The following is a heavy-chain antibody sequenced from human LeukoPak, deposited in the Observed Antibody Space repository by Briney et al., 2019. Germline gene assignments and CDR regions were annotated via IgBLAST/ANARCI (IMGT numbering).Heavy chain of an antibody. D-gene: IGHD2-2*01. Sequence: PSETLSLTCTVSGYSISSGYYWGWIRQPPGKGLEWIGEINHSGSTNYNPSLKSRVTISVDTSKNQFSLKLSAVTAADTAVYYCARRSAPAGRRQDIVVVPAALPRGYYYYYMDVWGKGTTVTISS. CDR1: GYSISSGYY. J-gene: IGHJ6*03. CDR3: ARRSAPAGRRQDIVVVPAALPRGYYYYYMDV. V-gene: IGHV4-38-2*02. CDR2: INHSGST.